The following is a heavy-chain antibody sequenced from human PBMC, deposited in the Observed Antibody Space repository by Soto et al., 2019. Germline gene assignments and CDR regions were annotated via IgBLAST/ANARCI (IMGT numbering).Heavy chain of an antibody. CDR2: IYYTENT. Sequence: QVQLQESGPGLVKTSETLSLTCTVSGGSISSTNYYWGWIRQPPGKGLEWIGSIYYTENTFYNPSLKSRVTLSADTSKNQFSLKVTSVTAADTAVYYCARHDFYGSGSYYRKGFYYYFGLDVWGQGTTVTVSS. CDR1: GGSISSTNYY. D-gene: IGHD3-10*01. J-gene: IGHJ6*02. CDR3: ARHDFYGSGSYYRKGFYYYFGLDV. V-gene: IGHV4-39*01.